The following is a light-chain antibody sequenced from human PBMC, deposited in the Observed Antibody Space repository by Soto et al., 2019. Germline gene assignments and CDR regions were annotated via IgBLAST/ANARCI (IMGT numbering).Light chain of an antibody. V-gene: IGKV3-20*01. CDR3: RQYDNSPLT. Sequence: EIVLTQSPGTLSLSPGERATLSCRASLSISSSYLAWYQQKPGQAPRLLIYGASSRATGIPDRFSGSGSGTDFTLTISILEPEDFAVYYCRQYDNSPLTFGGGTKVEIK. CDR2: GAS. J-gene: IGKJ4*01. CDR1: LSISSSY.